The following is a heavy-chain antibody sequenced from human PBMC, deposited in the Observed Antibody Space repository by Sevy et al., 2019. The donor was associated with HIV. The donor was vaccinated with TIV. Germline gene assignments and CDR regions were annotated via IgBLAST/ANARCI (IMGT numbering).Heavy chain of an antibody. J-gene: IGHJ5*02. V-gene: IGHV3-11*01. CDR1: GFTFSDYY. Sequence: GGSLRLSCAASGFTFSDYYMSWIRQAPGKGLEWVSYIDRSGSTINYADSVKGRFTISSDNAKKSVYLQINSLRAEDTAVYYCARENTMIEEPGWFDPWGQGTLVTVSS. D-gene: IGHD3-22*01. CDR2: IDRSGSTI. CDR3: ARENTMIEEPGWFDP.